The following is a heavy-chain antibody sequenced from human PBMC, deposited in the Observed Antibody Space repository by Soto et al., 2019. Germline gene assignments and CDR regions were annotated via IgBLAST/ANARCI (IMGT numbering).Heavy chain of an antibody. CDR3: ARFGSVLPFFEWLWDY. CDR2: ISAYNGNT. V-gene: IGHV1-18*01. J-gene: IGHJ4*01. D-gene: IGHD3-3*01. Sequence: ASVKASSQASRYTVTSYGMRWGQEAPGQGLERMGWISAYNGNTNYAQKLQGRVTMTTDTSTSTAYMELRSLRSDDTPVYYCARFGSVLPFFEWLWDYWG. CDR1: RYTVTSYG.